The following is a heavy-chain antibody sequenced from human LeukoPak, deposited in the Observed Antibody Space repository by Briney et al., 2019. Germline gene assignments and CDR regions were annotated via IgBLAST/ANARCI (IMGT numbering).Heavy chain of an antibody. V-gene: IGHV3-74*01. CDR3: ARCLEEWELLRSSLFWYFDL. J-gene: IGHJ2*01. Sequence: GGSLRLSCAASGFTFSSYWMNWVRQAPGKGLVWVSRIKPDGSSMSYADSVQGRFTISRDNSKNTLYLQMNSLRAEDTAVYYCARCLEEWELLRSSLFWYFDLWGRGTLVTVSS. D-gene: IGHD1-26*01. CDR2: IKPDGSSM. CDR1: GFTFSSYW.